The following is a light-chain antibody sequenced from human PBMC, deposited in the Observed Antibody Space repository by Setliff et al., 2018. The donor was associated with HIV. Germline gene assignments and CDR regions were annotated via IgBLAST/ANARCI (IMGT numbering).Light chain of an antibody. CDR3: FSYAGSVYV. J-gene: IGLJ1*01. CDR2: DVT. CDR1: RSDIGAYNY. Sequence: QSVLAQPRSVSGSPGQSVAISCTGTRSDIGAYNYVSWYQQHPGKVPELIISDVTKRPSGVPDRFSGSKSGNTASLIISGLQTEDEADYYCFSYAGSVYVFGTGTKV. V-gene: IGLV2-11*01.